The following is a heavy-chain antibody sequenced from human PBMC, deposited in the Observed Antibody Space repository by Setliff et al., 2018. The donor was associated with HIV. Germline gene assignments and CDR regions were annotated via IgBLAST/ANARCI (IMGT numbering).Heavy chain of an antibody. J-gene: IGHJ4*02. V-gene: IGHV1-3*04. Sequence: ASVKVSCKASGYSFTNYAMHWVRQAPGQRLEWMGWINTGNGNTKYSQKFQGRVTFTGDTSASTAYMEVSSLRSEDTAVYYCASYDSSGPHWGQGTLVTV. D-gene: IGHD3-22*01. CDR3: ASYDSSGPH. CDR2: INTGNGNT. CDR1: GYSFTNYA.